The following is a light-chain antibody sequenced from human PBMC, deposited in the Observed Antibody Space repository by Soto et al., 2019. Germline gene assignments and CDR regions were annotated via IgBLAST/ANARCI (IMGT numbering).Light chain of an antibody. CDR2: GAS. Sequence: EIVLTQSPGTLSLSPGERATLSCRASHSVSSIYLVWYQQKPGQAPRLLIYGASNRATGIPDRFSGSGSGTDFTLTISRLEPEDSAVYYCQQYDISRTFGQGTKMEIK. V-gene: IGKV3-20*01. CDR1: HSVSSIY. CDR3: QQYDISRT. J-gene: IGKJ1*01.